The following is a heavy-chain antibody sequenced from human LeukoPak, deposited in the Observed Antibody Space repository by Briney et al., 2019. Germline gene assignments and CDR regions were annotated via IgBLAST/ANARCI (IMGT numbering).Heavy chain of an antibody. CDR1: GGTFSSYA. CDR2: IIPIFGTA. CDR3: ARGGLVPAAIVYYYYYMDV. D-gene: IGHD2-2*01. Sequence: SVKVSCKASGGTFSSYAISWVRQAPGQGLEWMGGIIPIFGTANYAQKFQGRVTITADESTSTAYMELSSLRSEDTAVYYCARGGLVPAAIVYYYYYMDVWGKGTTVTVSS. J-gene: IGHJ6*03. V-gene: IGHV1-69*13.